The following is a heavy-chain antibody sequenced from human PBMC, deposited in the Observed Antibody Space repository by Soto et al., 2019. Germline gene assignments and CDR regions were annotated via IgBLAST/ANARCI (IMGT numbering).Heavy chain of an antibody. J-gene: IGHJ6*02. CDR1: GGTFRTFA. CDR2: IIPVLGTA. V-gene: IGHV1-69*10. Sequence: ASVKVSCKSSGGTFRTFAISWLRQAPGHGLEWMGGIIPVLGTANYAQKFQGRVTITADQSTGTVHMELSSLRSEDTAVYYCSRDDRTEAYGMDVWGPATTVTVS. CDR3: SRDDRTEAYGMDV.